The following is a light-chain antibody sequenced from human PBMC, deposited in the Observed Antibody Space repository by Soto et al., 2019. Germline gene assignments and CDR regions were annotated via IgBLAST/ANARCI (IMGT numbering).Light chain of an antibody. CDR2: EAS. CDR3: SLYTSENTYV. CDR1: STDFVSYNR. Sequence: QSVLTQPPSVSGSPGQSVTISCTGTSTDFVSYNRVSWYQQPPGTAPKLIIYEASNRPSGVPGRFSGSKSGNTASLTISGLQAAAEADYSCSLYTSENTYVFGTGTKVTVL. V-gene: IGLV2-18*01. J-gene: IGLJ1*01.